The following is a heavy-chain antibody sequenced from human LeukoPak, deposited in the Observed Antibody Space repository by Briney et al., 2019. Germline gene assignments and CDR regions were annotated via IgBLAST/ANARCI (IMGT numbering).Heavy chain of an antibody. CDR2: ISGSGGST. Sequence: GGSLRLSCAASGFTFSSYAMSWVRQAPGKGLEWVSAISGSGGSTYYADSVKGRFTISRDNSKNTLYLQMNSLRAEDTAVYYCAKALAAYSSSWLPNDYWGQGTLVTVSS. CDR3: AKALAAYSSSWLPNDY. J-gene: IGHJ4*02. V-gene: IGHV3-23*01. CDR1: GFTFSSYA. D-gene: IGHD6-13*01.